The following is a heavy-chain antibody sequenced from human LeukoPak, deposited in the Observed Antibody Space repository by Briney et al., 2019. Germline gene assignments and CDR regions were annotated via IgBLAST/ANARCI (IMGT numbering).Heavy chain of an antibody. D-gene: IGHD1-26*01. CDR1: GGTFSSYA. Sequence: ASVKVSCKASGGTFSSYAISWVRQAPRQGLEWMGWIGTYDGDTNFVQRVEGRVTLTIDTSTNTAYMELRSLRSDDTAMYYCARDYEGATRRDLFDPWGQGTLVTVSS. CDR2: IGTYDGDT. CDR3: ARDYEGATRRDLFDP. J-gene: IGHJ5*02. V-gene: IGHV1-18*01.